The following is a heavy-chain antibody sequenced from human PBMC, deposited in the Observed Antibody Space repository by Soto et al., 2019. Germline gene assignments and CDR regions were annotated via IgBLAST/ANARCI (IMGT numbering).Heavy chain of an antibody. CDR2: ISGSGGCT. CDR3: AKDPKHHDDNSGHNWFGP. V-gene: IGHV3-23*01. CDR1: GFTFSSYA. D-gene: IGHD3-22*01. Sequence: EVQLLESGGRLVQPGGSLRLSCAASGFTFSSYAMSWVRQAPGKGLEWVSAISGSGGCTYYADSVKGRFTISRDNSKNTLYLSMNTRRADDTSVYYSAKDPKHHDDNSGHNWFGPWAQGPLVMVSS. J-gene: IGHJ5*02.